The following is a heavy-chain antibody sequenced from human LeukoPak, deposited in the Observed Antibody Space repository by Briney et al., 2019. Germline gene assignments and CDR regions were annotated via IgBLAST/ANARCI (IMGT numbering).Heavy chain of an antibody. CDR3: ARGARLQSDFDY. D-gene: IGHD5-24*01. Sequence: SETLSLTCTVSGGSISSHYWSWIRQPPGKGLEWIGYIYYSGITNYNPSLKSRVTISVDTSKNQFSLKLSSVTAADTAVYYCARGARLQSDFDYWGQGTLVTVSS. CDR1: GGSISSHY. V-gene: IGHV4-59*11. CDR2: IYYSGIT. J-gene: IGHJ4*02.